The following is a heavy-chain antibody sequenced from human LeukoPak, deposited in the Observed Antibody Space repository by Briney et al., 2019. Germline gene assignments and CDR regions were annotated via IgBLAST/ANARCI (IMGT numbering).Heavy chain of an antibody. CDR1: GFTFEDSP. D-gene: IGHD3-22*01. CDR2: IRTKAYGETT. V-gene: IGHV3-49*04. Sequence: PGRSLRLSCTASGFTFEDSPMSWVRQAPGKGLGWVGFIRTKAYGETTEYAASVKGRFAISRDDSKNIAYLQISSLKTEDTAVYYCTRGVYYDGRRGHYTDYWGQGTLVTVSS. CDR3: TRGVYYDGRRGHYTDY. J-gene: IGHJ4*02.